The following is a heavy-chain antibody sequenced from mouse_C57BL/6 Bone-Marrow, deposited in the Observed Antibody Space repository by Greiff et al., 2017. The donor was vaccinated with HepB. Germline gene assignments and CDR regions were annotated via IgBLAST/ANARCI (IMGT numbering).Heavy chain of an antibody. CDR2: IWSGGST. V-gene: IGHV2-4*01. D-gene: IGHD1-1*01. J-gene: IGHJ2*01. Sequence: QVQLQQSGPGLVQPSQSLSITCTVSGFSLTSYGVHWVRQPPGKGLEWLGVIWSGGSTDYNAAFISRLSISKDNSKSPVFFKMNSLQADDTAIYYCAKTGHYYGSSYVDYWGQGTTLTVSS. CDR1: GFSLTSYG. CDR3: AKTGHYYGSSYVDY.